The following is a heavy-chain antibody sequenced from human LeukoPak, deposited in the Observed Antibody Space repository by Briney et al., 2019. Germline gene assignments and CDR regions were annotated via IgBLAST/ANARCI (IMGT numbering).Heavy chain of an antibody. CDR1: GFTFSSYS. CDR2: ISSSSSYI. Sequence: GGSLRLPCAASGFTFSSYSMNWVRQAPGKGLEWVSSISSSSSYIYYADSVKGRFTISRDNAKNSLYLQMNSLRAEDTAVYYCARVIIPLPILWFGESHHIDYYYYGMDVWGQGTTVTVSS. CDR3: ARVIIPLPILWFGESHHIDYYYYGMDV. J-gene: IGHJ6*02. V-gene: IGHV3-21*01. D-gene: IGHD3-10*01.